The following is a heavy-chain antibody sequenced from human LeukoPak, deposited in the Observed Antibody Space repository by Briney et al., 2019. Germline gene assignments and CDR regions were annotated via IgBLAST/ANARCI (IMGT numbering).Heavy chain of an antibody. CDR2: IKPNGGGA. J-gene: IGHJ4*02. D-gene: IGHD3-10*01. V-gene: IGHV1-2*02. CDR3: ARDPDYGSGSYHFYYFDH. CDR1: GYTFTGYY. Sequence: ASVKVSCKASGYTFTGYYMHWVRQAPGQGLEWMGWIKPNGGGANFAQKFQGRATMTRDTSISTAYMELSRLRSDDTAVYYCARDPDYGSGSYHFYYFDHWGQGTLVTVSS.